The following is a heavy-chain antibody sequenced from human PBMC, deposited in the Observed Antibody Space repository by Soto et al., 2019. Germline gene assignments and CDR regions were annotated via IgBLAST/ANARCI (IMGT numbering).Heavy chain of an antibody. Sequence: QEQLLQSGAEVKKPGASVTVSCKASGYTFLFYFVHWVRQAPGQGLEWMGIINPGSGTTTYSQQFQGRVIMTSDTSTNTVHMAMTSLTSEDTAVYFCAREKILDGSGRRHYYGMDVWGQGTAVSVSS. CDR3: AREKILDGSGRRHYYGMDV. J-gene: IGHJ6*02. V-gene: IGHV1-46*01. CDR1: GYTFLFYF. D-gene: IGHD3-10*01. CDR2: INPGSGTT.